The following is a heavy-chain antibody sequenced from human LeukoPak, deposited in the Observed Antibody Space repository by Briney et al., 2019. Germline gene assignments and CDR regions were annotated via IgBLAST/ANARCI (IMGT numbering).Heavy chain of an antibody. Sequence: SETLSLTCTVSGGSISSYYWSWIRQPPGKGLEWIGYIYYSGTTNYNPSLKSRVTISVDTSKNQFSLKVSSVTAADTAVYYCARRESGGVAQEHAFDIWGQGTMVTVSS. V-gene: IGHV4-59*01. D-gene: IGHD2-15*01. J-gene: IGHJ3*02. CDR2: IYYSGTT. CDR1: GGSISSYY. CDR3: ARRESGGVAQEHAFDI.